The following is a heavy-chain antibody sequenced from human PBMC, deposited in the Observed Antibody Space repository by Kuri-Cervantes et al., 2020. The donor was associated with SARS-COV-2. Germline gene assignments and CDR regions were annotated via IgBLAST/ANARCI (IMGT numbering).Heavy chain of an antibody. CDR2: ISGSGGST. CDR1: GFTFSSYW. V-gene: IGHV3-23*01. CDR3: ARDKSTAAAGYFDY. Sequence: GGSLRLSCAASGFTFSSYWMHWVRQAPGKGLEWVSAISGSGGSTYYADSVKGRFTISRDNSKNTLYLQMNSLRAEDTAVYYCARDKSTAAAGYFDYWAREPWSPSPQ. J-gene: IGHJ4*02. D-gene: IGHD6-13*01.